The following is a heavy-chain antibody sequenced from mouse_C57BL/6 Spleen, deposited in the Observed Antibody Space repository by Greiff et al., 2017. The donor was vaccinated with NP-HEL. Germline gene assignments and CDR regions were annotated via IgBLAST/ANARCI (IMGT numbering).Heavy chain of an antibody. Sequence: QVQLKQSGPGLVQPSQSLSITCPVSGFSLTSYGVHWVRQSPGKGLEWLGVIWSGGSTDYNAAFISRLSISKDNSKSQVFFKMNSLQADDTAIYYCARKGGSGYNAMDYWGQGTSVTVSS. V-gene: IGHV2-2*01. CDR3: ARKGGSGYNAMDY. D-gene: IGHD3-2*02. CDR2: IWSGGST. CDR1: GFSLTSYG. J-gene: IGHJ4*01.